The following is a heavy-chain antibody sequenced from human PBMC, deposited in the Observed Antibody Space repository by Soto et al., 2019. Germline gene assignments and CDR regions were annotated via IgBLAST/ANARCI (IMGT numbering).Heavy chain of an antibody. V-gene: IGHV1-69*12. CDR1: GGTFSSYA. CDR3: ARGSGGSSYYYYGMDV. Sequence: QVQLVQSGAEVNKPGSSVKVSCKASGGTFSSYAINWVRQAPGQGLEWMGGIIPIFGTANYAQKFQGRVTITADESTSTAYMEMSSLRSEDTAVYYCARGSGGSSYYYYGMDVWGQGTTVTVSS. D-gene: IGHD2-15*01. CDR2: IIPIFGTA. J-gene: IGHJ6*02.